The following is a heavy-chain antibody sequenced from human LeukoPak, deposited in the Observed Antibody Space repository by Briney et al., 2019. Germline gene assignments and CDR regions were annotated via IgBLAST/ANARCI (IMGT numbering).Heavy chain of an antibody. Sequence: SETLSLTCTVSGGSISSYYWSWIRQPPGKGLEWIGYIFYSGSTNYNPSLKSRVTISIDTSKNQFSLKLTSVTAADTAVYYCARGGTNRAFDYWGQGTLVTVSS. V-gene: IGHV4-59*01. D-gene: IGHD1-14*01. CDR3: ARGGTNRAFDY. CDR1: GGSISSYY. J-gene: IGHJ4*02. CDR2: IFYSGST.